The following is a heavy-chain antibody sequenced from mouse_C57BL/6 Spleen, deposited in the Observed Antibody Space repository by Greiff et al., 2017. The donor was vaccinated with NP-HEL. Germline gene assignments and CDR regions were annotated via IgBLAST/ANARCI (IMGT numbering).Heavy chain of an antibody. V-gene: IGHV3-6*01. Sequence: EVQLQQSGPGLVKPSQSLSLTCSVTGYSITSGYYWNWIRQFPGNKLEWMGYISYDGSNNYNPSLKNRISITRDTSKNQFFLKLNSVTTEDTATYYCAREEDWVFDYWGQGTTLTVSS. CDR3: AREEDWVFDY. D-gene: IGHD4-1*01. CDR1: GYSITSGYY. J-gene: IGHJ2*01. CDR2: ISYDGSN.